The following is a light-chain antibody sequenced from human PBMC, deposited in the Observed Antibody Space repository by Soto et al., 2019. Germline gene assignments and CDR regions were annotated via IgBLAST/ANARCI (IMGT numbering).Light chain of an antibody. CDR3: MQGTHWPTT. Sequence: IQMTPSPSTLSASVGDRVTITCRASQSINIWLAWYQQKAGKAPKLLIYAASSLQSGVPDRFSGSGSGTDFTLKISRVEAEDVGVYYCMQGTHWPTTFGQGTRLEIK. CDR1: QSINIW. CDR2: AAS. J-gene: IGKJ5*01. V-gene: IGKV1-5*01.